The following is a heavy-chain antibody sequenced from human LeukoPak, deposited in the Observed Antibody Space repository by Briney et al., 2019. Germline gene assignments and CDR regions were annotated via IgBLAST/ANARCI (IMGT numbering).Heavy chain of an antibody. CDR3: ARVLTWSTSCYLGY. J-gene: IGHJ4*02. D-gene: IGHD2-2*01. V-gene: IGHV1-8*01. CDR2: MNPNSGNT. CDR1: GYTFTSYD. Sequence: ASVRVSCKASGYTFTSYDINWVRQATGQGPEWMGWMNPNSGNTGYAQKFQGRVTMTRNTSISTAYMELSSLRSEDTAVYYCARVLTWSTSCYLGYWGQGTLVTVSS.